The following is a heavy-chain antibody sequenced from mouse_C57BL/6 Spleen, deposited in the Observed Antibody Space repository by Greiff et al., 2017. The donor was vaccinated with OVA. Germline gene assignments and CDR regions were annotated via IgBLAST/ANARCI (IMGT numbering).Heavy chain of an antibody. V-gene: IGHV1-50*01. D-gene: IGHD1-1*01. Sequence: VQLQQPGAELVKPGASVKLSCKASGYTFTSYWLQWVNQRPGQGLEWLGAIDPSDSYTNYNQKFKGKATLTVDTSSSTAYMQLSSLTSEDSAVYYCARPGYGSTYFDYWGQGTTRTVSS. CDR1: GYTFTSYW. CDR2: IDPSDSYT. J-gene: IGHJ2*01. CDR3: ARPGYGSTYFDY.